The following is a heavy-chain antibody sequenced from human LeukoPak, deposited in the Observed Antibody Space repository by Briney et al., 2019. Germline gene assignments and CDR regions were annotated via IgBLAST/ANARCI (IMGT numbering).Heavy chain of an antibody. V-gene: IGHV3-20*04. Sequence: GGSLRLSCAASGFTFDDYGMSWVRQAPGKGLEWVSGINWNGGSTGYADAVKGRFTISRDNAKTSLYLQMTSLRAEDTALYYCARGGIAAAGTYGYYYYYYYMDVWGKGTTVTVSS. J-gene: IGHJ6*03. CDR1: GFTFDDYG. D-gene: IGHD6-13*01. CDR3: ARGGIAAAGTYGYYYYYYYMDV. CDR2: INWNGGST.